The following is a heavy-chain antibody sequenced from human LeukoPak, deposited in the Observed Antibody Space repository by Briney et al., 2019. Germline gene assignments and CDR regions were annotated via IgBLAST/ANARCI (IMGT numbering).Heavy chain of an antibody. J-gene: IGHJ6*03. V-gene: IGHV3-21*01. CDR1: GFSFSTYA. CDR3: ARDIGHSYYDFWSAHLSYYYYYMDV. Sequence: PGGSLRLSCAASGFSFSTYAISWVRQAPGKGLEWVSCISTTSSYIFYADSVRGRFTISRDNAKNSLYLQMDSLRAEDTAVYYCARDIGHSYYDFWSAHLSYYYYYMDVWGKGTTVTVSS. CDR2: ISTTSSYI. D-gene: IGHD3-3*01.